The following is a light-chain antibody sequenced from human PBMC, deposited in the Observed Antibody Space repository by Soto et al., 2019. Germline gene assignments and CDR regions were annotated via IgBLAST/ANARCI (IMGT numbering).Light chain of an antibody. J-gene: IGKJ1*01. CDR3: QQYNNWPPTWT. V-gene: IGKV3D-15*01. CDR2: GAS. Sequence: MTQSPSTLSASVGDRVTITCRASQSINSDVAWYQQKVGQTPRLLIHGASTRATGIAARFSGSGSGTEFTLTISGLQSEDFAVYYCQQYNNWPPTWTFGQGTKVDIK. CDR1: QSINSD.